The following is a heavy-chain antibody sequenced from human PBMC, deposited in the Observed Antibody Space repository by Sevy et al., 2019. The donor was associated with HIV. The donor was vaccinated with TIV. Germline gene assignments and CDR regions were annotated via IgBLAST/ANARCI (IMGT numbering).Heavy chain of an antibody. J-gene: IGHJ4*02. V-gene: IGHV3-23*01. Sequence: GGSLRLSCAASGFTFSSYAMSWVRQAPGKGLEWVSAISGSGGSTYYADSVKGRFTISRDNSKNTVYLQMNSLRAEDTAVYYCAKGGEVVWGLDSYGFDYWGQGTLVTVSS. CDR2: ISGSGGST. CDR1: GFTFSSYA. D-gene: IGHD5-18*01. CDR3: AKGGEVVWGLDSYGFDY.